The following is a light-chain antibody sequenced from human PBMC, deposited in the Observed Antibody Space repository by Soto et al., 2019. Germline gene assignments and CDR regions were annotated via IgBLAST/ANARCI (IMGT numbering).Light chain of an antibody. CDR1: QSISSW. J-gene: IGKJ4*01. Sequence: DIQMDQSPSTLSASVGDSVTIACRASQSISSWLSWYQQKTGKPPKLLIYDASSLESGVPSRFRGSGSGTEFTLTISRLQPDDFSTYYCQQYNSYPLTFGGGTKVDIK. CDR2: DAS. V-gene: IGKV1-5*01. CDR3: QQYNSYPLT.